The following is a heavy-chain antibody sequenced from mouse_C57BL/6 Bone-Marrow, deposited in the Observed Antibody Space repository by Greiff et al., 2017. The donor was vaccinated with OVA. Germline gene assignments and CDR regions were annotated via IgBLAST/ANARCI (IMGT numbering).Heavy chain of an antibody. V-gene: IGHV1-82*01. CDR3: ARGGNSLAY. J-gene: IGHJ3*01. Sequence: VQLQQSGPELVKPGASVKISCKASGYAFSSSWMNWVKQRPGKGLEWIGRIYPGDGDTNYNGKFKGKATLTADKSSSTAYMQLSSLTSEDSAVYFCARGGNSLAYWGQGTRVTVSA. D-gene: IGHD2-1*01. CDR1: GYAFSSSW. CDR2: IYPGDGDT.